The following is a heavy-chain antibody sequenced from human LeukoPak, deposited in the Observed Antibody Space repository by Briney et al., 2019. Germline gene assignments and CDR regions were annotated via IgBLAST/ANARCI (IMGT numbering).Heavy chain of an antibody. J-gene: IGHJ4*02. CDR2: IYYSGST. CDR1: GGSISSYY. CDR3: ASLEWELLRSCFDY. Sequence: PSETLSLTCTVSGGSISSYYWSWIRQPPGKGLEWIGYIYYSGSTNYNPSLKSRVTISVDTSKNQFSLKLSSVTAADTAVYYCASLEWELLRSCFDYWGQGTLVTVSS. V-gene: IGHV4-59*01. D-gene: IGHD1-26*01.